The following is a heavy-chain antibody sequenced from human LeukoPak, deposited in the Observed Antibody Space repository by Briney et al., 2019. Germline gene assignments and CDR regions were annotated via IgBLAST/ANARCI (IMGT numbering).Heavy chain of an antibody. CDR3: ARTTQTYDLLSGSDLGY. J-gene: IGHJ4*02. Sequence: GASVKVSCKASGFTFTSFGITWVRQAPGQGLEWVGWISANSGKTDYAQTLEGRVTMTTDSSTSTAYMDLRSLTSDDTAIYYCARTTQTYDLLSGSDLGYWGQGTLVTVSS. CDR1: GFTFTSFG. CDR2: ISANSGKT. D-gene: IGHD3-3*01. V-gene: IGHV1-18*01.